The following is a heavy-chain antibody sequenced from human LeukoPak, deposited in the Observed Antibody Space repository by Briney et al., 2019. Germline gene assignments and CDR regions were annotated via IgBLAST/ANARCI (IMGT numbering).Heavy chain of an antibody. Sequence: GGSLRLSCAASGFTFSSNAMHWVRQAPGKGLEYVSAISSNEGSTYYANSVKGRFTISRDNSKNTLYLQMGSLRAEDTAVYYCARMGGYCSGGTCYSPYSYYMDVWGKGTTVTVSS. CDR3: ARMGGYCSGGTCYSPYSYYMDV. V-gene: IGHV3-64*01. CDR1: GFTFSSNA. J-gene: IGHJ6*03. D-gene: IGHD2-15*01. CDR2: ISSNEGST.